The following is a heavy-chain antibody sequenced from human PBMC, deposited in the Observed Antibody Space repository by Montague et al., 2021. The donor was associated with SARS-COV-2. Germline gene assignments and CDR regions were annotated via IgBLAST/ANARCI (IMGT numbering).Heavy chain of an antibody. D-gene: IGHD3-10*01. Sequence: SLSLSCSASGFTFSSYSMNWVRQAPGKGLEWVSSISSSSSYIYYADSVKGRFTISRDNAKNSLYLQMNSLRAEDTAVYYCARVLMAQLLWIGELFESYFDYWGQGTLVTVSS. CDR2: ISSSSSYI. CDR3: ARVLMAQLLWIGELFESYFDY. J-gene: IGHJ4*02. CDR1: GFTFSSYS. V-gene: IGHV3-21*01.